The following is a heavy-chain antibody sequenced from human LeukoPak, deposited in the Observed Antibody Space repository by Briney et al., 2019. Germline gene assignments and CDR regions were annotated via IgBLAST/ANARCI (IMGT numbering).Heavy chain of an antibody. Sequence: GTSLRPSCAASGFTFSTYGMHWVRQAPGKGLEWVALITYDGYYKYYSDSVKGRFTISSDTSKNTLSLQMNSLRAEDTAVYYCARDLSPVVRASPMGYWGQGTLVTVSS. D-gene: IGHD3-10*01. CDR1: GFTFSTYG. J-gene: IGHJ4*02. CDR3: ARDLSPVVRASPMGY. V-gene: IGHV3-30*03. CDR2: ITYDGYYK.